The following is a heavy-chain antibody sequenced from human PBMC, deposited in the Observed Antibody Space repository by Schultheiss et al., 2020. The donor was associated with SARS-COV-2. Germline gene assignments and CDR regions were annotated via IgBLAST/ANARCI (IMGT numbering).Heavy chain of an antibody. Sequence: GGSLRLSCAASGFTFSDYYMSWIRQAPGKGLEWVSYISSSGSTIYYADSVKGRFTISRDNAKNSLYLQMNSLRAEDTALYYCARGQLAHLGYYYYMDVWGKGTTVTVSS. CDR1: GFTFSDYY. V-gene: IGHV3-11*01. J-gene: IGHJ6*03. CDR3: ARGQLAHLGYYYYMDV. CDR2: ISSSGSTI. D-gene: IGHD6-6*01.